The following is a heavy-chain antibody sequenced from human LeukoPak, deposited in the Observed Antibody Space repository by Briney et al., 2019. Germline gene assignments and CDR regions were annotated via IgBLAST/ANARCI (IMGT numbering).Heavy chain of an antibody. J-gene: IGHJ4*02. CDR2: IYSGGST. V-gene: IGHV3-53*01. Sequence: GESLRLSCAASGFIVSSNYMNWVRQAPGKGLEWVSVIYSGGSTNYADSVKGRFTITRDNSENTLYLQMDSLRAEDTAVYYCVTGDWTTWGLGTLVTVTS. CDR1: GFIVSSNY. CDR3: VTGDWTT. D-gene: IGHD3/OR15-3a*01.